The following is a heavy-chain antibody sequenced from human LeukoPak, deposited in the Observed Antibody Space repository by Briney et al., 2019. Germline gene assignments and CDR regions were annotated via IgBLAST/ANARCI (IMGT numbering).Heavy chain of an antibody. CDR2: ISGSGGST. Sequence: GGSLRLSCAASGFTFSSYGMSWVRQAPGKGLEWISGISGSGGSTYYADSVKGRFTISRDNSKNTLYLQMNSLRAEDTAVYYCAKGSTVTTYGWGVDYWGQGTLVTVSS. CDR3: AKGSTVTTYGWGVDY. CDR1: GFTFSSYG. D-gene: IGHD4-17*01. J-gene: IGHJ4*02. V-gene: IGHV3-23*01.